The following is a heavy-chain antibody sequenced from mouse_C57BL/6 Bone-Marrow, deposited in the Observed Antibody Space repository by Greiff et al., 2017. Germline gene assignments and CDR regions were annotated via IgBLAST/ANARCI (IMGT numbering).Heavy chain of an antibody. CDR3: ARRDPYYFYFDY. D-gene: IGHD1-1*01. Sequence: EVKLEESGGGLVQPGGSLKLSCAASGFTFSDYYMYWVRQTPEKRLEWVAYISNGGGSTYYPDTVKGRFTISRDNAKNTLYLQMSRLKSEDTAMYYCARRDPYYFYFDYWGQGTTLTVSS. CDR1: GFTFSDYY. J-gene: IGHJ2*01. CDR2: ISNGGGST. V-gene: IGHV5-12*01.